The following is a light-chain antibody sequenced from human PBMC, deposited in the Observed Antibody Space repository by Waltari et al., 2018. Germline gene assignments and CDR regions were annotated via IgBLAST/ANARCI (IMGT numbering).Light chain of an antibody. CDR1: QSVGSY. V-gene: IGKV3-11*01. CDR2: DAS. J-gene: IGKJ4*01. CDR3: QQRSHWPLT. Sequence: EIVLTQSPATLSLSTGERANLPCRASQSVGSYLGWYQQKPGQAPRLLIYDASDRATCITASFRGCGSGTDFTRTISSLGPEDFAVYYCQQRSHWPLTFGGGTKVEIK.